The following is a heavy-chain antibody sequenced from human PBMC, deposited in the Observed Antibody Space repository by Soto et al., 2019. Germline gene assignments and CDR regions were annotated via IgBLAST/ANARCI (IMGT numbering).Heavy chain of an antibody. V-gene: IGHV4-39*01. CDR1: GGSISSSSYY. CDR2: IYYSGST. Sequence: PSETLSLTCTVSGGSISSSSYYWGWIRQPPGKGLEWIGSIYYSGSTYYNPSLKSRVTISVDTSKNQFSLKLSSVTAADTAVYYCARHPITMIETGGIWFDPWGQGTLVTVSS. CDR3: ARHPITMIETGGIWFDP. J-gene: IGHJ5*02. D-gene: IGHD3-22*01.